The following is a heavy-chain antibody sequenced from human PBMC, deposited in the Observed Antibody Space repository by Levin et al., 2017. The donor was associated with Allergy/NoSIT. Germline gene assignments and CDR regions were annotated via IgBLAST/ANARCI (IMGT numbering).Heavy chain of an antibody. CDR3: ARARYCTSGDCYSDS. J-gene: IGHJ4*02. V-gene: IGHV3-74*01. CDR1: GFTFSSYW. D-gene: IGHD2-8*01. CDR2: INGDGSTT. Sequence: TGGSLRLSCVASGFTFSSYWMHWVRQTPGKGLVCVSRINGDGSTTTYADSVKGRFTISRDNAKNTLYLQMNSLRAEDTAVYYCARARYCTSGDCYSDSWGQGTLVTVSS.